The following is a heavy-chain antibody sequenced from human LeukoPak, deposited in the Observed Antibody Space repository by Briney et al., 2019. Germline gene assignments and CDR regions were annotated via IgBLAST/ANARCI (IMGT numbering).Heavy chain of an antibody. CDR3: ARETGLGADY. Sequence: GGSLRLSCAASGFTFIDYWMSWVRQAPGKGLEWVALMNQDGSEKYYVDSAKGRFTISRDNVKDSLYLQMNSLRAEDTARYYCARETGLGADYWGQGTLVTVSS. J-gene: IGHJ4*02. D-gene: IGHD1-26*01. CDR1: GFTFIDYW. V-gene: IGHV3-7*01. CDR2: MNQDGSEK.